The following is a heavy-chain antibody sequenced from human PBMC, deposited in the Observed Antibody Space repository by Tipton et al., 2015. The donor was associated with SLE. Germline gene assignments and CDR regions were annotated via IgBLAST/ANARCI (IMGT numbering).Heavy chain of an antibody. V-gene: IGHV4-59*08. CDR3: AAMYGDARTNWFDS. Sequence: TLSLTCNVSGGSIRGYFWSWIRQPPGKGLEWIAYISYTGTADYSPSLKSRVTISLDTSMNQFSLKVNSVTAADTALYYCAAMYGDARTNWFDSWGQGTLVTVSS. D-gene: IGHD4-17*01. J-gene: IGHJ5*01. CDR1: GGSIRGYF. CDR2: ISYTGTA.